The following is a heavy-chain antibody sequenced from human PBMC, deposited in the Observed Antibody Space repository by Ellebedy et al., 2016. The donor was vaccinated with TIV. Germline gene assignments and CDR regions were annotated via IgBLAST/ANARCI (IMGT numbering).Heavy chain of an antibody. D-gene: IGHD3-3*01. V-gene: IGHV4-30-4*01. CDR3: ARDVRFLSWFDP. CDR2: IYKSGAT. J-gene: IGHJ5*02. CDR1: GDSISSGHYY. Sequence: SETLSLXCTVSGDSISSGHYYWSWVRQHPGQGLEWIGDIYKSGATYYNPSLKSRITISVDTSENQFSLKLSSVTAADTAVYYCARDVRFLSWFDPWGQGTLVTVSS.